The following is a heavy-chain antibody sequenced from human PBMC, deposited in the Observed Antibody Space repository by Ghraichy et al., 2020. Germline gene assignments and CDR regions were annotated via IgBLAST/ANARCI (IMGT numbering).Heavy chain of an antibody. CDR2: ISGSGGST. V-gene: IGHV3-23*01. CDR1: GFTFSSYA. J-gene: IGHJ6*02. Sequence: GESLNISCAASGFTFSSYAMSWVRQAPGKGLEWVSAISGSGGSTYYADSVKGRFTISRDNSKNTLYLQMNSLRAEDTAVYYCAKDQSHFEEDFWSKYGMDVWGQGTTVTVSS. D-gene: IGHD3-3*01. CDR3: AKDQSHFEEDFWSKYGMDV.